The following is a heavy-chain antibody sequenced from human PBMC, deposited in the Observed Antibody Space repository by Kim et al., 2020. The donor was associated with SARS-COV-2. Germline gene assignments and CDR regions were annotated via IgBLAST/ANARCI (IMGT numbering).Heavy chain of an antibody. V-gene: IGHV3-11*06. CDR3: ARRITMVRGVIANYYYGMDV. D-gene: IGHD3-10*01. Sequence: RFTISRDNAKNSLYLQMNSLRAEDTAVYYCARRITMVRGVIANYYYGMDVWGQGTTVTVSS. J-gene: IGHJ6*02.